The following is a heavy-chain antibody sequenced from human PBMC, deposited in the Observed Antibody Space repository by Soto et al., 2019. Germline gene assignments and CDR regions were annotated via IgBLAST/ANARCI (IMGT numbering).Heavy chain of an antibody. J-gene: IGHJ4*02. CDR3: ARERVTSLWVGAPGPYYFDY. CDR2: INPNSGGT. Sequence: GASVKVSCKASGYTFTGYYMHWVRQAPGQGLEWMGWINPNSGGTNYAQKFQGWVTMTRDTSISTAYMELSRLRSDDTAVYYCARERVTSLWVGAPGPYYFDYWGQGTLVTVSS. CDR1: GYTFTGYY. V-gene: IGHV1-2*04. D-gene: IGHD1-26*01.